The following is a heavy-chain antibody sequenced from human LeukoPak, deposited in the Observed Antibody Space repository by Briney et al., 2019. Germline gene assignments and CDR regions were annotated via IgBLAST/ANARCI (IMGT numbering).Heavy chain of an antibody. V-gene: IGHV3-21*01. Sequence: GGPLRLSCAASGFTFSSYGINWVRQAPGKGLEWASPISSSSCYIYYADSVKGRFTISRDNAKNSLYLQMNSLRAEDTAVYYCARPFRPGRNWFDPWGQGTLVPVSS. CDR2: ISSSSCYI. CDR1: GFTFSSYG. CDR3: ARPFRPGRNWFDP. J-gene: IGHJ5*02.